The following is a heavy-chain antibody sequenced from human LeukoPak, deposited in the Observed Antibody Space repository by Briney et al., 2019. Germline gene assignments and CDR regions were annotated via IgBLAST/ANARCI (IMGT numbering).Heavy chain of an antibody. CDR1: GFTFSSYA. CDR2: ISYSGGTT. D-gene: IGHD6-6*01. CDR3: AKWAKYSSLYGMDV. J-gene: IGHJ6*02. Sequence: GTSLRLSCAASGFTFSSYAMNWVRQAPGKGLEWVSVISYSGGTTYYADSVKGRFTISRDNSKNTLYLQMNSLRAEDTAVYYCAKWAKYSSLYGMDVWGQGTTVTVSS. V-gene: IGHV3-23*01.